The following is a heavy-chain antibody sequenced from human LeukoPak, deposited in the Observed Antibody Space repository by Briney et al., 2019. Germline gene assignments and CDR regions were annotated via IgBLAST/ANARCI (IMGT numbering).Heavy chain of an antibody. CDR2: INHSGST. CDR3: ARRGLDFSSTSCYTDY. CDR1: GGSFSGYY. D-gene: IGHD2-2*01. J-gene: IGHJ4*02. V-gene: IGHV4-34*01. Sequence: KPSETLSLTCAVYGGSFSGYYWSWIRQPPGKGLEWIGEINHSGSTNYNPSLKSRVTISVDTSKNQFSLKLSSVTAADTAWYYWARRGLDFSSTSCYTDYWGQGTLVTVSS.